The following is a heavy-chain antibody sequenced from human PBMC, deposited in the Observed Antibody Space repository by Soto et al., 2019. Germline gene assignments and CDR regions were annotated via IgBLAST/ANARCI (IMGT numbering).Heavy chain of an antibody. D-gene: IGHD6-13*01. Sequence: QVQLVESGGGVVQPGRSLRLSCAASGFTFSSYGMHWVRQAPGKGLEWVAVIWYDGSNKYYADSVKGRFTISRDNSKNTLYLQMNSLRAEDTAVYYCARDRVAAAGYDAFDIWGQGTMVTVSS. CDR2: IWYDGSNK. CDR3: ARDRVAAAGYDAFDI. CDR1: GFTFSSYG. J-gene: IGHJ3*02. V-gene: IGHV3-33*01.